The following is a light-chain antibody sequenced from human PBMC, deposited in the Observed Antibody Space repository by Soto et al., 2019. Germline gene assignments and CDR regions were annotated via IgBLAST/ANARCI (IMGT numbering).Light chain of an antibody. CDR3: QKYNDAPKT. CDR1: QDISKY. Sequence: QMTQSPSSLSASVGDRVTITCRASQDISKYLAWYQQRPGKVPKLLISDASSLQSGVPSRFSGSGSGTDFTLTIGSLQPEDVATYYCQKYNDAPKTFGQGTKVEL. CDR2: DAS. J-gene: IGKJ1*01. V-gene: IGKV1-27*01.